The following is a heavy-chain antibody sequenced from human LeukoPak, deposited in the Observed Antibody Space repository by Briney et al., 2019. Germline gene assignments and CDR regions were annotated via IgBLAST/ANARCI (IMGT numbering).Heavy chain of an antibody. J-gene: IGHJ5*02. D-gene: IGHD3-3*01. V-gene: IGHV1-2*02. CDR1: GYTFTGYY. CDR3: ARTSYYDFWSGQNWFDP. CDR2: INPNSGGT. Sequence: ASVKVSCKASGYTFTGYYMHWVRQAPGQGLEWMGWINPNSGGTNYAQKFQGRVTMTRDTSISTAYMELSRLRSDDTAVYYCARTSYYDFWSGQNWFDPWGQGTLVTVSS.